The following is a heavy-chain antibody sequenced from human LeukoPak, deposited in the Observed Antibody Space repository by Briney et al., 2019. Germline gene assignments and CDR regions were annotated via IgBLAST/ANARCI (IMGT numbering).Heavy chain of an antibody. D-gene: IGHD2-21*01. CDR2: VYFSGTT. CDR3: ARHIPATYSLDY. CDR1: GGSISSDTFY. J-gene: IGHJ4*02. Sequence: PSETLSLTCTVSGGSISSDTFYWGWIRQPPGKGLEWIGSVYFSGTTYYNPSLKSRVTISVDTSKNQFSLKLTSVTAADTAVFYCARHIPATYSLDYWGQGTLVTVSS. V-gene: IGHV4-39*01.